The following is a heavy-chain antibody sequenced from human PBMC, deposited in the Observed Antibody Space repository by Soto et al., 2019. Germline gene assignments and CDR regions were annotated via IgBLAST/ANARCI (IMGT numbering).Heavy chain of an antibody. CDR2: IIPILGIA. CDR1: GGTFSSYT. J-gene: IGHJ4*02. D-gene: IGHD3-10*01. V-gene: IGHV1-69*02. CDR3: ARAHMVRAVIPFDY. Sequence: QVQLVQSGAEVKKPGSSVKVSCKASGGTFSSYTISWVRQAPGQGLEWMGRIIPILGIATYAHKFQGRGTMTADKCTSTAYLELSSLRSEDTAVYSCARAHMVRAVIPFDYWGQGNLVTVSS.